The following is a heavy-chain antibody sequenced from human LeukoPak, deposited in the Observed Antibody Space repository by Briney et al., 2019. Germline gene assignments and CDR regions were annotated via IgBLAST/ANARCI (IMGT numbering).Heavy chain of an antibody. J-gene: IGHJ4*02. Sequence: SETLSLTCIVSGGSITTSDNYWGWIRQPPGKGLEWIGAVHNSGSTYYNASLQSRVTISIDTSKNQFSLRLSSVTAADTAMYYCAKSGGYGLIDYWGQGTLVTVSS. CDR3: AKSGGYGLIDY. CDR2: VHNSGST. V-gene: IGHV4-39*01. CDR1: GGSITTSDNY. D-gene: IGHD1-26*01.